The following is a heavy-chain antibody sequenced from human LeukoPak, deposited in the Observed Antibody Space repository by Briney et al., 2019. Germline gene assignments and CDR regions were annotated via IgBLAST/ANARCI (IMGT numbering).Heavy chain of an antibody. D-gene: IGHD5-24*01. J-gene: IGHJ3*02. CDR2: IVVGIDNT. V-gene: IGHV1-58*01. Sequence: SVKVSCKASGFTFTSSVLHWVRQARGQRLEWIGWIVVGIDNTNYAQKFQERVTITRDKSTGTAYMELSSLRSEDTAVYYCAAELEMATNAFDIWGQGTMVTVPS. CDR3: AAELEMATNAFDI. CDR1: GFTFTSSV.